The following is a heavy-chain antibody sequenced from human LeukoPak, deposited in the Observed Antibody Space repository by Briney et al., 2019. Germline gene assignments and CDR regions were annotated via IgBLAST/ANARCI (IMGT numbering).Heavy chain of an antibody. CDR2: INHSGST. D-gene: IGHD3-22*01. J-gene: IGHJ4*02. CDR3: ARGPYYDSSGGY. CDR1: GGSFSGYY. Sequence: SETLSLTCAVYGGSFSGYYWSWLRQPPGKGLEWIGEINHSGSTNYNPSLTSRVTISVDTSKNQFSLKLSSVTAADTAVYYCARGPYYDSSGGYWGQGTLVTVSS. V-gene: IGHV4-34*01.